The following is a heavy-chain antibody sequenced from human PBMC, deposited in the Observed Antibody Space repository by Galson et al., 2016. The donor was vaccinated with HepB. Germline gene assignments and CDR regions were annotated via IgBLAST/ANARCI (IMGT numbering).Heavy chain of an antibody. CDR2: MKKSGRP. D-gene: IGHD1-14*01. CDR1: GGSVNSGGHY. V-gene: IGHV4-30-4*08. J-gene: IGHJ4*02. Sequence: TLSLTCTVSGGSVNSGGHYWTWIRQFPGMGLEWIGYMKKSGRPYYNSSLKSRLNISVDTSKNQFSLKLTSVTAADTAVYSCARVNVDTITYYFDYWGQGTLVTVSS. CDR3: ARVNVDTITYYFDY.